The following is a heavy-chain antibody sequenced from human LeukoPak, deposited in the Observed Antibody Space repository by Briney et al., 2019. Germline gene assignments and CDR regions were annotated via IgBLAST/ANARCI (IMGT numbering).Heavy chain of an antibody. V-gene: IGHV3-30-3*01. CDR3: ARVDSPRGTGYFDY. D-gene: IGHD3-10*01. Sequence: GGSLRLSCAASGFTFSSYAMHWVRQAPGKGLEWVAVISYDGSNKYYADSVKGRFTISRDNSKNTLYLQMNSLRAEDTAVYYCARVDSPRGTGYFDYRGQGTLVTVSS. CDR2: ISYDGSNK. J-gene: IGHJ4*02. CDR1: GFTFSSYA.